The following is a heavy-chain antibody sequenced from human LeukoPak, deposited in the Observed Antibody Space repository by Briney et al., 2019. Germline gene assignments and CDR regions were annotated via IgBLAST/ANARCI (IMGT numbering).Heavy chain of an antibody. CDR1: GYTFTSYG. V-gene: IGHV1-18*01. CDR2: ISAYNGNT. Sequence: ASVEVSCKASGYTFTSYGMSWVRQAPGQGLEWMGSISAYNGNTNYAQKLQGRVTMTTDTSTSTAYMELRSLRSDDTAVYYCARDGLGFGSAGTPRYYYGMDVWGQGTTVTVSS. J-gene: IGHJ6*02. D-gene: IGHD6-13*01. CDR3: ARDGLGFGSAGTPRYYYGMDV.